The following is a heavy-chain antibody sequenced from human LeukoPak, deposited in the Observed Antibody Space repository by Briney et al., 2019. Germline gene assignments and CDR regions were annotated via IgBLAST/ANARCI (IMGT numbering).Heavy chain of an antibody. CDR1: GFTFSTYS. J-gene: IGHJ5*02. CDR3: ARASLGWFDP. Sequence: GGSLRLSCAASGFTFSTYSMNWVRQAPGKGLEWVASIDQDGSDKFSVGSVKGRFTISGDNARNSLYLQMSSLTSEDTAVYFCARASLGWFDPWGQGTLVTVSS. D-gene: IGHD7-27*01. V-gene: IGHV3-7*01. CDR2: IDQDGSDK.